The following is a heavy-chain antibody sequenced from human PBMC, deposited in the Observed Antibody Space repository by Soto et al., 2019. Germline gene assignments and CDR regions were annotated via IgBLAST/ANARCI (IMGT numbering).Heavy chain of an antibody. CDR1: GGSISSGAYY. D-gene: IGHD3-16*01. V-gene: IGHV4-31*03. J-gene: IGHJ4*02. CDR2: IYYSGGT. CDR3: AIVRQRLGFCDY. Sequence: QVQLQESGPGLVKPSQTLSLTCTVSGGSISSGAYYWSWIRQPPGKGLEWIGYIYYSGGTYYNPSLESRVTISRDTSKNQFSLRLNSMTAADTAVYYCAIVRQRLGFCDYWGQGKLVTVSS.